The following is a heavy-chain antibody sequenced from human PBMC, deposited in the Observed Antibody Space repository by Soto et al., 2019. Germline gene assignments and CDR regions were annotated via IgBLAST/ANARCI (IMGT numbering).Heavy chain of an antibody. D-gene: IGHD6-19*01. V-gene: IGHV3-21*01. CDR2: ISSSSSYI. CDR1: GFTFSSYS. CDR3: ARDQWLAIDY. Sequence: GGSLRLSCAASGFTFSSYSMNWVRQAPGKGLEWVSSISSSSSYIYYADSVKGRFSISRDNAKNSLYLQMNSLRAEDTAVYYCARDQWLAIDYWGQGTLVTVSS. J-gene: IGHJ4*02.